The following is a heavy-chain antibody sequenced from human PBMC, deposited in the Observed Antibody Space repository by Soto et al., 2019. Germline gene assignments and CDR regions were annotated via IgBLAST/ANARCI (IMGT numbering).Heavy chain of an antibody. J-gene: IGHJ5*02. D-gene: IGHD3-10*01. Sequence: QVQLQQWGAGLLKPSETLSLTCAVYGGSFSGYYWSWIRQPPGKGLEWIGESNHSGRTNYNPALKSRVNISVDTSKNQFSLKLSSVTAADTAVYYCARGRITMVRGRNWFDPWGQGNLVTVSS. V-gene: IGHV4-34*01. CDR1: GGSFSGYY. CDR3: ARGRITMVRGRNWFDP. CDR2: SNHSGRT.